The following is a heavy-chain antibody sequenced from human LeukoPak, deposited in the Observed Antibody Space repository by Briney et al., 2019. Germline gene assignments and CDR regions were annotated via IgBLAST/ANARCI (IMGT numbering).Heavy chain of an antibody. CDR3: ARDRYYYDSSGYQYYYYYYMDV. J-gene: IGHJ6*03. Sequence: SETLSLTCTVSGGSISSSSYYWGWIRQPPGKGLEWIGSIYYSGSTNYNPSLKSRVTISVDTSKNQFSLKLSSVTAADTAVYYCARDRYYYDSSGYQYYYYYYMDVWGKGTTVTISS. CDR2: IYYSGST. V-gene: IGHV4-39*07. CDR1: GGSISSSSYY. D-gene: IGHD3-22*01.